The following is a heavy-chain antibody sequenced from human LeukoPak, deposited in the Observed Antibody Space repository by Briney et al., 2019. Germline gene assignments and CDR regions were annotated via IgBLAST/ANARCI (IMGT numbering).Heavy chain of an antibody. Sequence: KTGGSLRLSCAASGFTFSDYYMSWIRQAPGKGLEWVSYISSSGSTIYYADSVKGRFTISRDNAKNSLYLQMNSLRAEDTAVYYCARGSITMIVVVSLDYWGQGTLVTVSS. CDR1: GFTFSDYY. J-gene: IGHJ4*02. CDR3: ARGSITMIVVVSLDY. D-gene: IGHD3-22*01. CDR2: ISSSGSTI. V-gene: IGHV3-11*04.